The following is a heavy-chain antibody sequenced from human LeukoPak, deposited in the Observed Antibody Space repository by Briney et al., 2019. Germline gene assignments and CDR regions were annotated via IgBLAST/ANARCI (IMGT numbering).Heavy chain of an antibody. J-gene: IGHJ4*02. V-gene: IGHV3-30*18. CDR2: ISTDGSNE. D-gene: IGHD3-22*01. Sequence: GGSLRLSCAASGFTFSSYGMHWVRQAPGKGLEWVAVISTDGSNEYYADSVKGRFTISRDNSKNMLYLQMNSLRAEDTAVYYCAKVEYYHSSGYLDYWGQGTLDTVSS. CDR1: GFTFSSYG. CDR3: AKVEYYHSSGYLDY.